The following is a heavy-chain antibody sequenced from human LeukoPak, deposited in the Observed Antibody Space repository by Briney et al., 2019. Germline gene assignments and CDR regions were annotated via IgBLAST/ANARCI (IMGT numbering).Heavy chain of an antibody. V-gene: IGHV1-18*01. CDR2: ISAYNGNT. CDR1: GYTFTSYG. CDR3: ARVPSYYDILTGYLSFDY. D-gene: IGHD3-9*01. J-gene: IGHJ4*02. Sequence: ASVKVSCKASGYTFTSYGISWVRQAPGQGLEWMGWISAYNGNTNYAQKLRGRVTMTTDTSTSTAYMELRSLRSDDTAVYYCARVPSYYDILTGYLSFDYWGQGTLVTVSS.